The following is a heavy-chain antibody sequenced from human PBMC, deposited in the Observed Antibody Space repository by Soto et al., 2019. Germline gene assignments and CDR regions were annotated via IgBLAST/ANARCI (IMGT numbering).Heavy chain of an antibody. J-gene: IGHJ3*02. CDR3: AKAHTVVSRDAFDI. V-gene: IGHV3-23*01. CDR2: VSDSGTGT. CDR1: GFTFSSYA. Sequence: EVQIFESGGGLVQPGGSLRLSGAASGFTFSSYAMYWVRQAPGKGLAWVSGVSDSGTGTYYADSVKGLFTISPDNATNTVYLQMKSLRAEDTAVYYCAKAHTVVSRDAFDIWGQGTMVNVSS. D-gene: IGHD3-22*01.